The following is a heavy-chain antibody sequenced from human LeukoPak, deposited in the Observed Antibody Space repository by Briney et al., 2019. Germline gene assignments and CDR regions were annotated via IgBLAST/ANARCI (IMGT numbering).Heavy chain of an antibody. J-gene: IGHJ4*02. CDR3: ASGRDIEVAGPGGYFDH. CDR1: RFTFSIYW. Sequence: GGSLRLSCAASRFTFSIYWMSWIRQAPGKGLEWISYISPGGGDIYFADSVRGRFTLSRDNAKNSLYLQMSGLTAEDTAVYYCASGRDIEVAGPGGYFDHWGQGTLVTVSS. D-gene: IGHD6-19*01. CDR2: ISPGGGDI. V-gene: IGHV3-11*01.